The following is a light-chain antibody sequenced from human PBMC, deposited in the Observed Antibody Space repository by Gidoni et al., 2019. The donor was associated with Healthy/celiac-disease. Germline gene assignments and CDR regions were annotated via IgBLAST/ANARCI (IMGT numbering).Light chain of an antibody. CDR3: QQYNSYPYT. CDR1: QSISSW. J-gene: IGKJ2*01. Sequence: DIQMTQSPSTLSASVGDRVNITCRASQSISSWLDWNQQKPGKAPKLLIYKASSLESGVPTRFSGSGSGTEFTLTISSLQPDDFATYYCQQYNSYPYTFGQGTKLEIK. CDR2: KAS. V-gene: IGKV1-5*03.